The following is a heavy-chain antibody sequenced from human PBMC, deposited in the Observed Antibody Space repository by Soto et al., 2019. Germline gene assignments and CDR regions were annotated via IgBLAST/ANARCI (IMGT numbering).Heavy chain of an antibody. J-gene: IGHJ5*02. Sequence: EVQLVESGGGLVKPGGSLRLSCAASGFTFSSYSMNWVRQAPGKGLEWVSSISSSSSYIYYADSVKGRFTISRDKAKNPLYPQMNSQTAEDTALCYCARSTGVTTIWFDPWGQGSLVTGSS. CDR2: ISSSSSYI. V-gene: IGHV3-21*01. D-gene: IGHD2-21*02. CDR3: ARSTGVTTIWFDP. CDR1: GFTFSSYS.